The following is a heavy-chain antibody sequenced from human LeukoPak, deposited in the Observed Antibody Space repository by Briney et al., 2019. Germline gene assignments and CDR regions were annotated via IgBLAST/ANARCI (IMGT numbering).Heavy chain of an antibody. V-gene: IGHV1-18*04. J-gene: IGHJ4*02. CDR2: ISAYNGNT. CDR3: ARDMIVGATTGDY. CDR1: GYTFTGYY. Sequence: ASVKVSCKASGYTFTGYYMHWVRQAPGQGLEWMGWISAYNGNTNYAQKLQGRVTMTTDTSTSTAYMELRSLRSDDTAVYYCARDMIVGATTGDYWGQGTLVTVSS. D-gene: IGHD1-26*01.